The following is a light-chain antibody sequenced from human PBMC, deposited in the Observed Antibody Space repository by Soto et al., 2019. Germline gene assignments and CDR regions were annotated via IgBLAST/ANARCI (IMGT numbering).Light chain of an antibody. CDR3: QQDDSFPLT. CDR2: GAS. J-gene: IGKJ4*01. Sequence: DIQMTQSPSSVSASIGDTVTITCRASQDISTLLAWYQQKPGKAPKLLIYGASTLESGVPSRFSGRGSGTDFTLTISSLQPEDFETYFCQQDDSFPLTFGGGTKVDIK. CDR1: QDISTL. V-gene: IGKV1D-12*01.